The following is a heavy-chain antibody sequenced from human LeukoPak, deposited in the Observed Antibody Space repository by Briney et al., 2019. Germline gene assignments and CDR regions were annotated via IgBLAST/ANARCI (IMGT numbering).Heavy chain of an antibody. J-gene: IGHJ4*02. CDR2: IYWHGDK. Sequence: GSGPTLVNPTQTLTLTCTFSGFSLRTDGVGVGWIRQPPGKALEWLALIYWHGDKRYNPSLKSRFTITKDTSKNQEVLTMTNMDPVDTATYYCARRRVATNPYYFDYWGQGTLVTVSS. V-gene: IGHV2-5*01. CDR3: ARRRVATNPYYFDY. CDR1: GFSLRTDGVG. D-gene: IGHD3-10*01.